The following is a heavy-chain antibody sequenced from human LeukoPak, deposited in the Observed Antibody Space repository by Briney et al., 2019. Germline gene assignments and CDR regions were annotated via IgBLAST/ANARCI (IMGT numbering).Heavy chain of an antibody. CDR3: ARLGPASSGWPESFDY. CDR1: GFTFNSYW. V-gene: IGHV3-7*03. CDR2: LKRDGSEK. Sequence: GSLRLSCAASGFTFNSYWMNWVRQAPGKGLEGGANLKRDGSEKYYVDSVKGRFTISRDNAKNSLDLQMNSLRVEDTAVYYCARLGPASSGWPESFDYWGQGTLVTVSS. D-gene: IGHD6-19*01. J-gene: IGHJ4*02.